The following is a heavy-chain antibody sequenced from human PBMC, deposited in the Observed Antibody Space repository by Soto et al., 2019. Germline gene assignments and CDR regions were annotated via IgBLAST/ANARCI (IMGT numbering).Heavy chain of an antibody. CDR2: ISNSGSTT. D-gene: IGHD2-2*02. V-gene: IGHV3-11*01. J-gene: IGHJ6*02. Sequence: QVQLVESGGGLVKPGGSLRLSCAASGSTFSDYYMTWIRQAPGKGLEWISYISNSGSTTYYADSVKGRFTISRDNAKNSLYLQMNSLRAEDTAVYYCARAEYQLLYLYDYGMDVWGQGTTVTVSS. CDR1: GSTFSDYY. CDR3: ARAEYQLLYLYDYGMDV.